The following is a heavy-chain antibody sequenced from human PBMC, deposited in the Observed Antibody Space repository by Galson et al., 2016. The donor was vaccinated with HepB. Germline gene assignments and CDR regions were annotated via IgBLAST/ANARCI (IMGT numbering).Heavy chain of an antibody. CDR3: ARDLTDYDFWSGSYSDALDI. V-gene: IGHV3-7*04. CDR2: IKQDGSEK. D-gene: IGHD3-3*01. CDR1: GFTSSRYW. Sequence: SLRLSCAASGFTSSRYWMTWVRQAPGQGLEWVANIKQDGSEKYYVDSVKGRFTISRDNAKKSLYLQMYSLRAEDTAVYYCARDLTDYDFWSGSYSDALDIWGQGTMVTVSS. J-gene: IGHJ3*02.